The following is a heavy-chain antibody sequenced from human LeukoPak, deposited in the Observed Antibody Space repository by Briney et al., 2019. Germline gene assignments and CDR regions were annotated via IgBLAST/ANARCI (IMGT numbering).Heavy chain of an antibody. Sequence: SETLSLTRAVYGGSFSGYYWSWIRQPPGKGLEWIGEINHSGSTNYNPSLKSRVTISVDTSKNQFSLKLSSVTAADTAVYYCARHVAGLDYWGQGTLVTVSS. CDR3: ARHVAGLDY. CDR2: INHSGST. CDR1: GGSFSGYY. V-gene: IGHV4-34*01. J-gene: IGHJ4*02.